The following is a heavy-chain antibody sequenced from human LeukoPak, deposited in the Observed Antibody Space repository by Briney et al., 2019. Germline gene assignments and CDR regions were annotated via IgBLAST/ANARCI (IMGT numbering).Heavy chain of an antibody. CDR1: GFTFSSYG. CDR2: IRYDGNNK. Sequence: PGGSLRLSCAASGFTFSSYGMHWVRQAPGKGLEWAAFIRYDGNNKYYADSVEGRFTISRDNSKNTLYLQVNSLRAEDTAVYYCAKSINSGSYLDYWGQGTLVTVSS. D-gene: IGHD1-26*01. V-gene: IGHV3-30*02. J-gene: IGHJ4*02. CDR3: AKSINSGSYLDY.